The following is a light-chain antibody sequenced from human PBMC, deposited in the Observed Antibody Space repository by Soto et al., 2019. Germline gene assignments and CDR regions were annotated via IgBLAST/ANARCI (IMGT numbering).Light chain of an antibody. CDR1: QSVSSN. J-gene: IGKJ4*01. V-gene: IGKV3-15*01. CDR3: QQYDNWPLT. CDR2: GAS. Sequence: DIVMTQSPATLPVSPGERATLSCRASQSVSSNLAWYQQKPCQAPRFLIYGASTRATGIPARFSGSGSGTEFTLTISSLQSEDFAVYYCQQYDNWPLTFGGGTKVEIK.